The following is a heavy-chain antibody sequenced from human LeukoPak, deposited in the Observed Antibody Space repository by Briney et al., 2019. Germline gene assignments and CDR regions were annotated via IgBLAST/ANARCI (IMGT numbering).Heavy chain of an antibody. V-gene: IGHV3-30*02. Sequence: GGSLRPSCAASGFTFSSFGMHWVRQAPGKGLEWVACIWYDSSTKIYADSVKGRFTVSRDNSKNTLYLQMNSLRPEDTAVYYCAKKTMTPAGPFDYWGQGTLVTVSS. CDR3: AKKTMTPAGPFDY. J-gene: IGHJ4*02. D-gene: IGHD6-19*01. CDR2: IWYDSSTK. CDR1: GFTFSSFG.